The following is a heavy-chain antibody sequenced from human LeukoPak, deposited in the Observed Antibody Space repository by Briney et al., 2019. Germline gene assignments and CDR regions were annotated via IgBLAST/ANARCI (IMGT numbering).Heavy chain of an antibody. V-gene: IGHV4-59*01. CDR2: IYDSGST. CDR3: ARVGDGYDKQTLDY. Sequence: SETLSLTCTVSGGSISSYYWSWIRQPPGKGLEWIGYIYDSGSTNYNPSLKSRVTISVDTSKNQFSLKLSSVTAADTAVYYCARVGDGYDKQTLDYWGQGTLVTVSS. D-gene: IGHD5-24*01. J-gene: IGHJ4*02. CDR1: GGSISSYY.